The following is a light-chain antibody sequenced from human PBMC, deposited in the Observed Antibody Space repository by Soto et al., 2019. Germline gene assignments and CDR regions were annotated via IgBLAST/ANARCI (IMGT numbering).Light chain of an antibody. CDR2: DVS. J-gene: IGLJ1*01. Sequence: QSALTQPASVSGSPGQSITISCTGTSSDVGGYNYVSWYQQHPGKAPKLMIYDVSNRPSGVSNRFSGSKSGNTASLTISGLQAEDEADYYCSSYTSSFGVFGTGTEVTVL. CDR1: SSDVGGYNY. CDR3: SSYTSSFGV. V-gene: IGLV2-14*01.